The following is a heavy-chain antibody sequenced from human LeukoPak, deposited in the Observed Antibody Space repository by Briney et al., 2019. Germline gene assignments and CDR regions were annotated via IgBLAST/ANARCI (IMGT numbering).Heavy chain of an antibody. CDR2: ISSSSYI. J-gene: IGHJ4*02. D-gene: IGHD3-10*01. CDR3: ARELDGSGSPLDY. V-gene: IGHV3-21*01. CDR1: GLTFSSYS. Sequence: GGSLRLSCAASGLTFSSYSMNWVRQAPGKGLEWVSSISSSSYIYYADSVKGRFTISRDNAKNSLYLQMNSLRAEDTAVYYCARELDGSGSPLDYWGQGTLVTVSS.